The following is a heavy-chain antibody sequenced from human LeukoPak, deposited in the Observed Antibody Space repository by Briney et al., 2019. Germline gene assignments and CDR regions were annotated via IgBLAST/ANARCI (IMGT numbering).Heavy chain of an antibody. Sequence: ASVKVSCKASGYTFTSYGINWVRQAPGQGLEWMGWISGYNGNTNYAQKLQGRVTMTTDTSTGTAYMELRSLKSDDTAVYYCASLKNYYDSSGYLVTDAFDIWGQGTMVTVSS. J-gene: IGHJ3*02. D-gene: IGHD3-22*01. V-gene: IGHV1-18*01. CDR3: ASLKNYYDSSGYLVTDAFDI. CDR2: ISGYNGNT. CDR1: GYTFTSYG.